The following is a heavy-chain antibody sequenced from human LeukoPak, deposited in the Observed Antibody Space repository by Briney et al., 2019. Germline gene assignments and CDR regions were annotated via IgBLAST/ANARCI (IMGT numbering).Heavy chain of an antibody. J-gene: IGHJ6*02. D-gene: IGHD2-8*01. V-gene: IGHV1-46*01. CDR1: GYNFITYY. CDR3: AREDVVLVDAVRYYYYGMDV. CDR2: INPSGGST. Sequence: ASVKVSCKASGYNFITYYMHWVRQAPGQGLEWMGIINPSGGSTSYAQKFQDRVTMTRDTSTSTAYMELSSPKSEDTAVYYCAREDVVLVDAVRYYYYGMDVWGQGTTVTVSS.